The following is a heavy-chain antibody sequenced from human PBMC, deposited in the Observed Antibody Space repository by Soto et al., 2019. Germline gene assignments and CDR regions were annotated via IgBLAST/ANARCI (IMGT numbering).Heavy chain of an antibody. V-gene: IGHV3-23*01. Sequence: GGSLRLSCAASGFTFSSYAMSWVRQAPGKGLEWVSAISGSGGSTYYADSVKGRFNVSRDNSKNTLYLQMNSLRAEDTAVYYWAKDWEYSSSSWFDPWGQGTLVTVSS. J-gene: IGHJ5*02. CDR2: ISGSGGST. D-gene: IGHD6-13*01. CDR3: AKDWEYSSSSWFDP. CDR1: GFTFSSYA.